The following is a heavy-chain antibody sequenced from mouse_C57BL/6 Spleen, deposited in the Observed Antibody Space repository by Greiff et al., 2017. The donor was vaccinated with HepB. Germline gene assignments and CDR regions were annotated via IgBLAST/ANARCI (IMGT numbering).Heavy chain of an antibody. CDR1: GFTFSSYA. CDR2: ISDGGSYT. J-gene: IGHJ2*01. D-gene: IGHD2-4*01. CDR3: ARGDYGGY. V-gene: IGHV5-4*03. Sequence: EVKVVESGGGLVKPGGSLKLSCAASGFTFSSYAMSWVRQTPEKRLEWVATISDGGSYTYYPDNVKGRFTISRDNAKNNLYLQMSHLKSEDTAMYYCARGDYGGYWGQGTTLTVSS.